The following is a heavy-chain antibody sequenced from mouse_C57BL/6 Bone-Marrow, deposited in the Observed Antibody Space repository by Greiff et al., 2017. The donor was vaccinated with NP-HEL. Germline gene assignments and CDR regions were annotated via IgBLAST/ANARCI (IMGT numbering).Heavy chain of an antibody. V-gene: IGHV1-26*01. Sequence: VQLKESGPELVKPGASVKISCKASGYTFTDYYMNWVKQSHGKSLEWIGDINPNNGGTSYNQKFKGKATLTVDKSSSTAYMELRSLTSEDSAVYYCARVRFYYFDYWGQGTTLTVSS. CDR3: ARVRFYYFDY. CDR1: GYTFTDYY. J-gene: IGHJ2*01. CDR2: INPNNGGT.